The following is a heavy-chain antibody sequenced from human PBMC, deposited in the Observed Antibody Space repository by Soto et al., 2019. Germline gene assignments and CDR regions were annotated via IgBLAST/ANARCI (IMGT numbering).Heavy chain of an antibody. CDR2: MNPNSGNT. CDR1: GYTFTSYD. Sequence: GASVKVSCKASGYTFTSYDINWVRQATGQGLEWMGWMNPNSGNTGYAQKFQGRVTMTRNTSISTAYMELSSLRSEDTAVYYCARGPSWLSYYYYGMVVWGQGTTVTVSS. V-gene: IGHV1-8*01. CDR3: ARGPSWLSYYYYGMVV. J-gene: IGHJ6*02. D-gene: IGHD5-12*01.